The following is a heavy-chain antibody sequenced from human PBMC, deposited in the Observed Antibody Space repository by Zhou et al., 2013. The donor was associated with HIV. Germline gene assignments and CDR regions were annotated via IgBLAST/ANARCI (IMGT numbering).Heavy chain of an antibody. CDR1: GYTFMNYG. V-gene: IGHV1-18*01. CDR3: ARVYGYYYHYLDV. J-gene: IGHJ6*03. CDR2: ISTFSGDT. D-gene: IGHD3-10*01. Sequence: QVHLVQSGAEVKKPGASVKVSCKTSGYTFMNYGISWVRQAPGQGLEWMGWISTFSGDTKFAQNLQGRVTMTTDASTSTVYMELRSLRSDDTAVYYCARVYGYYYHYLDVWGKGTTVTVS.